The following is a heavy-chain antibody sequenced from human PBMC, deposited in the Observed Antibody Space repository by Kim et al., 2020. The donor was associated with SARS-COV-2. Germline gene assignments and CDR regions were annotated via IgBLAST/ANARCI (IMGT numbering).Heavy chain of an antibody. Sequence: SETLSLTCTVSGGSISSGGYYWSWIRQHPGKGLEWIGYIYYSGSTYYNPSLKSRVTISVDTSKNQFSLKLSSVTAADTAVYYCARDDMIVGGLGYWGQGTLVTVSS. CDR3: ARDDMIVGGLGY. CDR2: IYYSGST. D-gene: IGHD3-22*01. CDR1: GGSISSGGYY. V-gene: IGHV4-31*03. J-gene: IGHJ4*02.